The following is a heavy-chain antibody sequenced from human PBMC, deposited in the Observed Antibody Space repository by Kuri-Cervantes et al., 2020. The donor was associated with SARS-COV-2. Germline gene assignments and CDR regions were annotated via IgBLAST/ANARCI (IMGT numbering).Heavy chain of an antibody. CDR2: ISYDGSNK. CDR3: ARDGTDYGDYGPYYYYGMDV. Sequence: LSLTCAASGFTFSSYAMHWVRQAPGKGLEWVAVISYDGSNKYYADSVKGRFTISRDNSKNTLYLQMNSLRAEDTAVYYCARDGTDYGDYGPYYYYGMDVWGQGTTVTVSS. CDR1: GFTFSSYA. V-gene: IGHV3-30*01. J-gene: IGHJ6*02. D-gene: IGHD4-17*01.